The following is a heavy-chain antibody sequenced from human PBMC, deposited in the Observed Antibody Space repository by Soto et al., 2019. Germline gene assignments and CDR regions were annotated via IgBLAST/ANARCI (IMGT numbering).Heavy chain of an antibody. CDR2: TYYSGST. Sequence: PSETLSLTCTVSGGSISSGGYYWSWIRQHPGKGLEWIGYTYYSGSTYYNPSLKSRVTISVDTSKNQFSLKLSSVTAADTAVYYCARVDTSMGATCVSYWGQGTLVTVSS. V-gene: IGHV4-31*03. J-gene: IGHJ4*02. D-gene: IGHD1-26*01. CDR3: ARVDTSMGATCVSY. CDR1: GGSISSGGYY.